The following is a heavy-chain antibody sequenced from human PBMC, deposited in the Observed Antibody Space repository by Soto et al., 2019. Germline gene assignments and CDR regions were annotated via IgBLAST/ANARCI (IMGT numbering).Heavy chain of an antibody. CDR3: AHRLRPRDDCWSGYYLVAFDY. CDR2: IYWNDDK. D-gene: IGHD3-3*01. Sequence: SGPTLVNPTQTLTLTCTFSGFSLSTSGVGVGWIRQPPGKALEWLALIYWNDDKRYSPSLKSRLTITRDTSKNQVVLTMTNMDPVDTATYYCAHRLRPRDDCWSGYYLVAFDYWGQGTLVTVSS. V-gene: IGHV2-5*01. CDR1: GFSLSTSGVG. J-gene: IGHJ4*02.